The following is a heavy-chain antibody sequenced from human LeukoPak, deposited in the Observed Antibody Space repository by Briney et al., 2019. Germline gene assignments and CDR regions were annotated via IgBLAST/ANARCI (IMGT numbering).Heavy chain of an antibody. CDR3: AREVGNPLGAFDI. D-gene: IGHD1-26*01. J-gene: IGHJ3*02. CDR2: IYHSGST. Sequence: KPSETLSLTCAVSGYSISSGYYWGWIRQPPGKGLEWIGSIYHSGSTYYNPSLKSRVTISVDTSKNQFSLKLSSVTAADTAVYYCAREVGNPLGAFDIWGQGTMVTVSS. CDR1: GYSISSGYY. V-gene: IGHV4-38-2*02.